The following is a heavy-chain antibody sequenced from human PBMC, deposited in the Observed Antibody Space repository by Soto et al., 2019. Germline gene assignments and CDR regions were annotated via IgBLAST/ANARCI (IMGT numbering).Heavy chain of an antibody. Sequence: QLQLQESGPGLVKPSETLSLTCTVSGGSISSSSYYWGWIRQPPGKGLERIGSIYYIGSTYYNPSLNSRVTISVDTSKNRFSLKLRAVPAADTAVYYCARHVRFGTVVGTALGGYFDYRGQGTLVTVSS. V-gene: IGHV4-39*01. J-gene: IGHJ4*02. D-gene: IGHD6-19*01. CDR1: GGSISSSSYY. CDR2: IYYIGST. CDR3: ARHVRFGTVVGTALGGYFDY.